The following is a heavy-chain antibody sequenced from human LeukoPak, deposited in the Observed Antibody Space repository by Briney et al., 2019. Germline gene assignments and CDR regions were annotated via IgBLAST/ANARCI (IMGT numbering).Heavy chain of an antibody. D-gene: IGHD5-12*01. CDR1: GGSISSSSYY. CDR3: ARPRRGYSGYDPDYYYYYMDV. Sequence: PSETLSLTCSVSGGSISSSSYYWGWIRQPPGKGLEWIGSIYYSGSTYYNPSLKSRVTISVDTSKNQFSLKLSSVTAADTAVYYCARPRRGYSGYDPDYYYYYMDVWGKGTTVTISS. J-gene: IGHJ6*03. CDR2: IYYSGST. V-gene: IGHV4-39*07.